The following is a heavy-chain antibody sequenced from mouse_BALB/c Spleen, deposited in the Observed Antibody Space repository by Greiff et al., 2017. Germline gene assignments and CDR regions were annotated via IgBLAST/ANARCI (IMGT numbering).Heavy chain of an antibody. V-gene: IGHV5-6-4*01. CDR1: GFTFSSYT. CDR3: TREGYYGSSPFAY. J-gene: IGHJ3*01. CDR2: ISSGGSYT. D-gene: IGHD1-1*01. Sequence: EVKLQESGGGLVKPGGSLKLSCAASGFTFSSYTMSWVRQTPEKRLEWVATISSGGSYTYYPDSVKGRFTISRDNAKNTLYLQMSSLKSEDTAMYYCTREGYYGSSPFAYWGQGTLVTVSA.